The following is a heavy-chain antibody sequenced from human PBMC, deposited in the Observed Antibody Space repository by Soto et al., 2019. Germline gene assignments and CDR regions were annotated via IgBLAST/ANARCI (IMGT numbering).Heavy chain of an antibody. V-gene: IGHV3-48*01. CDR3: ARDDLEPLSYYSYYYMDV. D-gene: IGHD1-1*01. J-gene: IGHJ6*03. CDR1: GFTFSSYS. CDR2: ISSSSSTI. Sequence: EVQLVESGGGLVQPGGSLRLSCAASGFTFSSYSMNWVRQAPGKGLEWVSYISSSSSTIYYADSVKGRFTISRDNAKNSLYLQMNSLRAEDTAVYYWARDDLEPLSYYSYYYMDVWGKGTRSPSP.